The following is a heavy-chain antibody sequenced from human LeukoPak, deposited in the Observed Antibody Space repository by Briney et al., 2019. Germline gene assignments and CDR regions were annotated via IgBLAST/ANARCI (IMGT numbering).Heavy chain of an antibody. J-gene: IGHJ4*02. Sequence: SETLSLTCTVSGGSISSSSYYWGWIRQPPGKGLEWIGSIYYSGSTYYNPSLKSRVTISVDTSKNQFSLKVSSVTAADTAVYYCARHSQRATTVLYWGQGTLVTVSS. D-gene: IGHD4-17*01. CDR2: IYYSGST. CDR3: ARHSQRATTVLY. V-gene: IGHV4-39*01. CDR1: GGSISSSSYY.